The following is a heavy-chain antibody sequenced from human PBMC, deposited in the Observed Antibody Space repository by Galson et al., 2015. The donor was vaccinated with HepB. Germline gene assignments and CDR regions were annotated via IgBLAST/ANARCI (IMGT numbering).Heavy chain of an antibody. D-gene: IGHD2-15*01. CDR3: ARDPGYCSDGLCWENAIDV. CDR2: ISSSSSYI. V-gene: IGHV3-21*01. CDR1: GFTFNKYS. J-gene: IGHJ6*02. Sequence: SLRLSCAASGFTFNKYSMNWVRQAPGKGLEWISFISSSSSYIHYADSVKGRFTVSRDNAMNSLFLQVNSLRAEDTAVYFCARDPGYCSDGLCWENAIDVWGQGTTVTVSS.